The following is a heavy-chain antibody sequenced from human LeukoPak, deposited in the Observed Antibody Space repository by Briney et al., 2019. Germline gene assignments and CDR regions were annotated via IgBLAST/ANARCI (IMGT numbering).Heavy chain of an antibody. CDR3: AKLAKYFYGSETYYFFEH. V-gene: IGHV3-7*01. J-gene: IGHJ4*02. CDR1: GFSITTYW. Sequence: GESLRLSCAASGFSITTYWMSWVRRAPGKGLEWVANINQDGTEKYYVDSVKGRFTISRDNAKNSLYLQMNSLRVEDTAVYYCAKLAKYFYGSETYYFFEHWGQGTPVTASS. CDR2: INQDGTEK. D-gene: IGHD3-10*01.